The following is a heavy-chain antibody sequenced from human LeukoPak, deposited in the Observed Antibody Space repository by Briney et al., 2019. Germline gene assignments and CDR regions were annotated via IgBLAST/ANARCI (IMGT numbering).Heavy chain of an antibody. CDR3: ARGPSGYCSGGSCPDAFDI. D-gene: IGHD2-15*01. Sequence: GGSLRLSCAASGFTSSSYGMHWVRQAPGKGLEWVAVIWYDGSNKYYADSVKGRFTISRDNSKNTLYLQMNSLRAEDTAVYYCARGPSGYCSGGSCPDAFDIWGQGTMVTVSS. J-gene: IGHJ3*02. CDR2: IWYDGSNK. V-gene: IGHV3-33*01. CDR1: GFTSSSYG.